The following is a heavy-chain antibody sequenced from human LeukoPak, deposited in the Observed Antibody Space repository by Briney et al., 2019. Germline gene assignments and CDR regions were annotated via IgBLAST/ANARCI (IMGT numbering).Heavy chain of an antibody. J-gene: IGHJ6*02. CDR3: AEGEKGYCYCMDV. CDR1: GGSFSGYY. V-gene: IGHV4-34*01. CDR2: INHSGST. Sequence: PETLSLTCAVPGGSFSGYYWRWIRQPPRKGLGWVGEINHSGSTNYNPSLKSRVPIPVATPKNQFPLKLSSVTAADTAVYYFAEGEKGYCYCMDVWGQGTTVTASS.